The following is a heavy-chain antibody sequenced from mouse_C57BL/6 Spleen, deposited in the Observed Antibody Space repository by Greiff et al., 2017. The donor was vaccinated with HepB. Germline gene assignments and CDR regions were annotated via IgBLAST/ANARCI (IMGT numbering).Heavy chain of an antibody. CDR1: GFNIKDYY. D-gene: IGHD1-1*01. CDR2: IDPEDGET. J-gene: IGHJ1*03. V-gene: IGHV14-2*01. CDR3: ARKGIGYYGSSYGYFDG. Sequence: LVESGAELVKPGASVKLSCTASGFNIKDYYMPWVQQRTEQGLEWIGRIDPEDGETKYAPKFQGKATITADTSSNTAYLQLSSLTSEDTAVYYCARKGIGYYGSSYGYFDGWGTGTTVTVSS.